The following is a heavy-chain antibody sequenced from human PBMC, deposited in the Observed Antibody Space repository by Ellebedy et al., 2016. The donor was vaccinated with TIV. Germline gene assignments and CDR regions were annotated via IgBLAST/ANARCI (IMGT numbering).Heavy chain of an antibody. CDR3: AREFEWFGETAYGMDV. V-gene: IGHV3-21*01. J-gene: IGHJ6*02. CDR1: GFTFSSYS. D-gene: IGHD3-10*01. Sequence: GESLKISXAASGFTFSSYSMNWVRQAPGKGLEWVSSISSSSSYIYYADSVKGRFTISRDNAKNSLYLQMNSLRAEDTAVYYCAREFEWFGETAYGMDVWGQGTTVTVSS. CDR2: ISSSSSYI.